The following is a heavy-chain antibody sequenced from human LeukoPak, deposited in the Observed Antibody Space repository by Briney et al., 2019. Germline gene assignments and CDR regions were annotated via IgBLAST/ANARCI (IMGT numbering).Heavy chain of an antibody. CDR1: GGSFSGYY. D-gene: IGHD2-2*01. CDR3: ARGQILRDCSSTSCSSPYMDV. V-gene: IGHV4-34*01. J-gene: IGHJ6*03. Sequence: SETLSLTCAVYGGSFSGYYWSWLRQPPGKGLEWIGEINHSGSTNYNPSLKSRVTISVDTSKNQFSLKLSSVTAADTAVYYCARGQILRDCSSTSCSSPYMDVWGKGTTVTVSS. CDR2: INHSGST.